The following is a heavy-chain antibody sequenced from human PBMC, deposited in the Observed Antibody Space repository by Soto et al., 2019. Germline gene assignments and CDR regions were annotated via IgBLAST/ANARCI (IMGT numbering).Heavy chain of an antibody. CDR3: AREYSSGWYLLKVGYYYYMDV. CDR2: IIPILGIA. V-gene: IGHV1-69*04. CDR1: GGTFSSYT. Sequence: ASVKVSCKASGGTFSSYTISWVRQAPGQGLEWMGRIIPILGIANYAQKFQGRVTITADKSQSTAYMELISLRSEETAVYYCAREYSSGWYLLKVGYYYYMDVWGKGTTVTVSS. D-gene: IGHD6-19*01. J-gene: IGHJ6*03.